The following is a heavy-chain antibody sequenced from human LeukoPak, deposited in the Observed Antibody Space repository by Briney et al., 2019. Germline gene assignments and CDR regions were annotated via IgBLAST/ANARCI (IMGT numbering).Heavy chain of an antibody. CDR3: ARLPTPYYYDSSGTFDY. Sequence: SETLSLTCTVSSGSISSYYWSWIRQPPGKGLEWIGYIYYSGSTNYNPSLKSRVTISVDTSKNQFSLKLSSVTAADTAVYYCARLPTPYYYDSSGTFDYWGQGTLVTVSS. CDR1: SGSISSYY. V-gene: IGHV4-59*01. J-gene: IGHJ4*02. CDR2: IYYSGST. D-gene: IGHD3-22*01.